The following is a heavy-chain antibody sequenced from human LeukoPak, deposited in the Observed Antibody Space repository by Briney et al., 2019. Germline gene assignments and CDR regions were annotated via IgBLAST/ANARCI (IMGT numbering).Heavy chain of an antibody. CDR2: INPNSGGT. Sequence: ASVKVSCKASGYTFTGYYMHWVRQAPGQGLEWMGWINPNSGGTNYAQKFQGRVTMTRDTSISTAYMELSRLRSDDTAVYYCAREVDTYYDSSGYYFQHWGQGTLVTVS. J-gene: IGHJ1*01. CDR3: AREVDTYYDSSGYYFQH. V-gene: IGHV1-2*02. D-gene: IGHD3-22*01. CDR1: GYTFTGYY.